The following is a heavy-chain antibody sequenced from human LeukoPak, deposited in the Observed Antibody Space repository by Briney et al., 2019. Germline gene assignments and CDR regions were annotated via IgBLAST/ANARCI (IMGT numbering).Heavy chain of an antibody. CDR3: ATEAHRSVTTPYYYYMDV. D-gene: IGHD4-17*01. J-gene: IGHJ6*03. V-gene: IGHV1-2*06. CDR2: INPNSGGT. CDR1: GYTFTGYY. Sequence: VASVKVSCKASGYTFTGYYMHWVRQAPGQGLERMGRINPNSGGTNYAQKFQGRVTMTEDTSTDTAYMELSSLRSEDTAVYYCATEAHRSVTTPYYYYMDVWGKGTTVTVSS.